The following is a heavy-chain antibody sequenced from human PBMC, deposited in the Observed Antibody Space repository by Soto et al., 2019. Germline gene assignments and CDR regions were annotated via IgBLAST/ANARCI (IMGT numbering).Heavy chain of an antibody. CDR1: GDSISGAGYY. Sequence: QVQLQESGPGLVKPSQTLSLICTVSGDSISGAGYYWTWIRQHPGKGLEWIGNIYYSGTTSYNPSLMSRLTISLDTSKNQFSLSLTSVTAADTAMYYCARDRPGVTSPGIRTYNWLDPWGQGTLVTVSS. D-gene: IGHD1-20*01. CDR2: IYYSGTT. CDR3: ARDRPGVTSPGIRTYNWLDP. V-gene: IGHV4-31*03. J-gene: IGHJ5*02.